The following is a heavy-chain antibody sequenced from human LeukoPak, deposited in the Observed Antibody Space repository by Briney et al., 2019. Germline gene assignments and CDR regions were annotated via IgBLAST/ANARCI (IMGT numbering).Heavy chain of an antibody. V-gene: IGHV3-30*02. CDR1: GFTFSAYG. D-gene: IGHD5-12*01. CDR2: VRYDGSNR. CDR3: AKDNTRGYSYSPTKKYYMDV. J-gene: IGHJ6*03. Sequence: SGGSLRLSCATSGFTFSAYGMHWVRQVPGKGLEWVTFVRYDGSNRHYADSVKGRFAVSRDNSKDTLYLQMNRLRAEDTAVYYCAKDNTRGYSYSPTKKYYMDVWGKGTTVTISS.